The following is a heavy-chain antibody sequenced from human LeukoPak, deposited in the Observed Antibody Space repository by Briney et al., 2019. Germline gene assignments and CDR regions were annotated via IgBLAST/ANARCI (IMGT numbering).Heavy chain of an antibody. CDR1: GFTFSSYW. Sequence: GGSLRLSCAASGFTFSSYWMHWVRQAPGKGLVRVSRINIDGSSTSYADSVKGRFTISRDNAKNTLDLQMNSLRAEDTAVYYCARAPGGWYASDYWGQGTLVTVSS. V-gene: IGHV3-74*01. J-gene: IGHJ4*02. D-gene: IGHD6-19*01. CDR2: INIDGSST. CDR3: ARAPGGWYASDY.